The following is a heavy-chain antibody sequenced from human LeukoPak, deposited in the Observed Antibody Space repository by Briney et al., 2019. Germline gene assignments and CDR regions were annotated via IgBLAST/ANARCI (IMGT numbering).Heavy chain of an antibody. Sequence: PSGTLSLTGGVSXDDIRMYSWWSWVRQSPGKGLEWIGEMSHGGYSNYNPSLKSRASISIDTSGSAVSLTLTSVTAADTAVYFCATRNADSFYFDYWGRGTLVTVSS. CDR2: MSHGGYS. D-gene: IGHD4-17*01. CDR3: ATRNADSFYFDY. J-gene: IGHJ4*02. V-gene: IGHV4-4*02. CDR1: XDDIRMYSW.